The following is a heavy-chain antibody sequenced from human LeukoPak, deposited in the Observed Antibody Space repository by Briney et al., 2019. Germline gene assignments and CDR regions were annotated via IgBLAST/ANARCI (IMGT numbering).Heavy chain of an antibody. V-gene: IGHV7-4-1*02. CDR1: GYTLTSYA. J-gene: IGHJ4*02. CDR3: ARDIPRFPVAGTPGW. CDR2: INTNTGNP. D-gene: IGHD6-19*01. Sequence: ASVKVSCKASGYTLTSYAMNWVRQAPGQGLEWMGWINTNTGNPTYAQGFTGRFVFSLDTSVSTAYLQISSLKAEDTAVYYCARDIPRFPVAGTPGWWGQGTLVTVSS.